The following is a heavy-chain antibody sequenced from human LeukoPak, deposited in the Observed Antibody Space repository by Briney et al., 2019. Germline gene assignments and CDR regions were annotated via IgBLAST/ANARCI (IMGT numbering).Heavy chain of an antibody. CDR1: GDSISSGSYY. D-gene: IGHD3-10*01. CDR2: IYTSGST. Sequence: SETLSLTCTVSGDSISSGSYYWNWIRQPAGKGLEWIGRIYTSGSTNYNPSLKSRVTISVDTSKNQFSLKLNSVTAADTAVYYCAREGLNMVRGVIPKEAWGWFDPWGQGTLVTVSS. J-gene: IGHJ5*02. V-gene: IGHV4-61*02. CDR3: AREGLNMVRGVIPKEAWGWFDP.